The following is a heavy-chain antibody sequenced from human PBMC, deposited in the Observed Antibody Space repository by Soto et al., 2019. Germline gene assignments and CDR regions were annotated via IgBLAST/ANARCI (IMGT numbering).Heavy chain of an antibody. CDR1: GFTFSSYW. Sequence: QPGGSLRLSCAASGFTFSSYWMHWVRQSPGKGLMWVSRINNDGSSRSYADSVKGRFTISRDNAKNTLYLQVNSLRAEDTAVYYCSRDDTTGYSDAGDYWGQGTLVTVSS. J-gene: IGHJ4*02. V-gene: IGHV3-74*01. CDR3: SRDDTTGYSDAGDY. CDR2: INNDGSSR. D-gene: IGHD3-22*01.